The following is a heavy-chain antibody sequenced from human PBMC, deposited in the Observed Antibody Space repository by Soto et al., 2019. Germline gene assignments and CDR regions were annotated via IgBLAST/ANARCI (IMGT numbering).Heavy chain of an antibody. J-gene: IGHJ4*02. CDR2: IIPIFGTP. D-gene: IGHD2-21*01. V-gene: IGHV1-69*01. CDR3: ATELGDNPASPFDS. CDR1: GVTFSSET. Sequence: QVQLVQSGAEVKKPGSSVKVSCKASGVTFSSETISWVRQAPGQGLEWVGGIIPIFGTPNYAQKFQGRVTITADESTSTLYIELSSLRSDDTAVYYCATELGDNPASPFDSWGQGTLVTVSS.